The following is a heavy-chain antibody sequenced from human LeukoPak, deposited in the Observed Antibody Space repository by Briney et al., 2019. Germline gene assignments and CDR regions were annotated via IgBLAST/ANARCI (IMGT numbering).Heavy chain of an antibody. J-gene: IGHJ4*02. D-gene: IGHD3-10*01. CDR1: GYTFTSYG. CDR3: ARDRHHYYGSGSYYKSPPGFFDY. Sequence: ASVKVSCKASGYTFTSYGISWVRQAPGQGLEWMGWISAYNGNTNYAQKLQGRVTMTTDTSTSTAYMELRSLRSDDTAVYYCARDRHHYYGSGSYYKSPPGFFDYWGQGTLVTVSS. V-gene: IGHV1-18*01. CDR2: ISAYNGNT.